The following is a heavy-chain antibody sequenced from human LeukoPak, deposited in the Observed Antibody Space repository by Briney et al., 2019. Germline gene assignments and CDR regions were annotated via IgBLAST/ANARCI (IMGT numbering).Heavy chain of an antibody. CDR2: INWDAGST. J-gene: IGHJ4*02. D-gene: IGHD3-16*02. CDR1: GFTFDDYG. Sequence: GGSLRLSCAASGFTFDDYGMSWVRQAPGKGLEWVSGINWDAGSTGYADSVKGRFTISRDNAKNSLYLQMNSLRAEDTAVYYCARDSAAYDYVWGSYRSFLFWGQGTLVTVSS. V-gene: IGHV3-20*04. CDR3: ARDSAAYDYVWGSYRSFLF.